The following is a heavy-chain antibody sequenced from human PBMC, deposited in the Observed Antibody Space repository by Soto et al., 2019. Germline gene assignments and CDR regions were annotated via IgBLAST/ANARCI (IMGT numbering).Heavy chain of an antibody. Sequence: GGSLRLSCAASGFTFSNAWMNWVRQAPGKGLEWVGRIKSKTDGGTTDYAAPVKGRFTISRDDSKNTLYLQMNSLKTEDTAVYYCTTAVAHCSGGSCSKPETTYYYYGMDVWGQGTTVTVSS. D-gene: IGHD2-15*01. CDR1: GFTFSNAW. CDR3: TTAVAHCSGGSCSKPETTYYYYGMDV. CDR2: IKSKTDGGTT. V-gene: IGHV3-15*07. J-gene: IGHJ6*02.